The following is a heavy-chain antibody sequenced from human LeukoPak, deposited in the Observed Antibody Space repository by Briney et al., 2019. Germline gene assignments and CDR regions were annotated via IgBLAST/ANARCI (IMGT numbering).Heavy chain of an antibody. CDR3: ARVWGDYGHYFFDY. D-gene: IGHD4-17*01. CDR1: GGSISSDY. CDR2: ICTSGNT. Sequence: PSETLSLTCTVSGGSISSDYWSWIRQPAGKGLEWIGRICTSGNTNYNPSLKSRVTISVDKSKNQFSLKLSSVTAADTAVYYCARVWGDYGHYFFDYWGQGTLVTVSS. V-gene: IGHV4-4*07. J-gene: IGHJ4*02.